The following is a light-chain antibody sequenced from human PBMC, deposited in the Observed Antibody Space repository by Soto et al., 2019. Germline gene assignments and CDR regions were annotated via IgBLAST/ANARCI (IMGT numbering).Light chain of an antibody. CDR1: QSVSSN. Sequence: EIVMTQSPATLSVSPGERATLSCRASQSVSSNLAWYQQKPGQAPRLLIYGASARATDVPARFSGSGSGTEFTLTISSLQSEDFAVYYCQQYSNWPWTFGQGTKVEI. V-gene: IGKV3-15*01. CDR2: GAS. CDR3: QQYSNWPWT. J-gene: IGKJ1*01.